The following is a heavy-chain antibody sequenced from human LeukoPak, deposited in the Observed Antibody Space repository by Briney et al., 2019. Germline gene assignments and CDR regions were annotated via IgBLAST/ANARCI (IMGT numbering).Heavy chain of an antibody. CDR1: GFTSSSYA. V-gene: IGHV3-23*01. CDR3: AKINPYDYVWGSADY. D-gene: IGHD3-16*01. CDR2: ISTSGAST. Sequence: GGSLRLSCAASGFTSSSYAMSWVRQAPGKGLEWVSTISTSGASTYYADSVKGRFTISRDNSKNTLYLQMNSLRAEDTAVYYCAKINPYDYVWGSADYWGQGTLVTVSS. J-gene: IGHJ4*02.